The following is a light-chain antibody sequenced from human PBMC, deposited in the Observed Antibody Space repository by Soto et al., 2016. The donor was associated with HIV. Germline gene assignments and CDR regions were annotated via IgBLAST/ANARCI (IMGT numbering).Light chain of an antibody. CDR2: AAS. CDR3: QQYYSYPLT. CDR1: QDISSY. V-gene: IGKV1-8*01. J-gene: IGKJ5*01. Sequence: AIRMTQSPSSFSASTGDRVTITCRASQDISSYLAWYQQEPGKAPKLLIYAASTLQSGVPSRFSGSGYGTDFTLTISCLQSDDFATYYCQQYYSYPLTFGGGTRLEIK.